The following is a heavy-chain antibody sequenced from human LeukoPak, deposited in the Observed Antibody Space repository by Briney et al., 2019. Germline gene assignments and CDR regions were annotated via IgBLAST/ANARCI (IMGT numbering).Heavy chain of an antibody. CDR3: ARDPTTLTTFALGYFDY. J-gene: IGHJ4*02. D-gene: IGHD4-11*01. CDR1: GFTFSSYE. CDR2: ISSSGNTI. V-gene: IGHV3-48*03. Sequence: GGSLRLSCAASGFTFSSYEMNWVRQAPGKGLEWVSYISSSGNTIYYANSVKGRFIISRDNAKSSLYLQMNSLRAEDTAIYYCARDPTTLTTFALGYFDYWGQGNLVGVSS.